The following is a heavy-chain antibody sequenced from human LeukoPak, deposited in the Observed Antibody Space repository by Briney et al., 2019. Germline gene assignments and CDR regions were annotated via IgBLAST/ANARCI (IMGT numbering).Heavy chain of an antibody. D-gene: IGHD4-17*01. Sequence: GGSLRLSCAASGFIFRNYVMSWVRQAPGKGLEWVSTVSGGGGSTYYEDSVKGRFTISRDNSKNTLYLQMNSLRAEDTAVYYCAKRYGDCIDYWGQGTLVTVSS. CDR2: VSGGGGST. CDR1: GFIFRNYV. J-gene: IGHJ4*02. V-gene: IGHV3-23*01. CDR3: AKRYGDCIDY.